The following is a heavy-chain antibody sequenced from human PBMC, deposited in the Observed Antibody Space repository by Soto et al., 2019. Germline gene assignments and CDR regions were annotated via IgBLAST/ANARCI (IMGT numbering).Heavy chain of an antibody. V-gene: IGHV5-51*01. CDR3: ARPQPYFYGSGRTHGMVD. J-gene: IGHJ6*02. D-gene: IGHD3-10*01. Sequence: PGESLKISCKGPGYNFATSWIGWVRQMPVKGLEWMGIIYPVDSGTRYSPSFQGQITISVDKSISTAYLQWSNLKASDTAIYYCARPQPYFYGSGRTHGMVDWGPETTVT. CDR1: GYNFATSW. CDR2: IYPVDSGT.